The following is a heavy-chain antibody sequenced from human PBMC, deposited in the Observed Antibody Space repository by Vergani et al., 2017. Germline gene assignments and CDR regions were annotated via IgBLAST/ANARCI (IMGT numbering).Heavy chain of an antibody. D-gene: IGHD2-15*01. Sequence: QVQLVESGGGVVQPGRSLRLSCAASGFTFSSYGMHWVRQAPGKGLEWVAVIWYDGSNKYYADSVKGRFTISRDNSKNTLYLQMNSLRAEDTAVYYCARDQALSRMVVAATDYWGQGTLVTVSS. CDR2: IWYDGSNK. J-gene: IGHJ4*02. V-gene: IGHV3-33*01. CDR3: ARDQALSRMVVAATDY. CDR1: GFTFSSYG.